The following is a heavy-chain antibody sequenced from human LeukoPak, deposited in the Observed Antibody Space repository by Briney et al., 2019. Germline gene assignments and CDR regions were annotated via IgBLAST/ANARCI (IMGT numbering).Heavy chain of an antibody. J-gene: IGHJ4*02. CDR2: FDPEDGET. CDR1: GYTLTELS. V-gene: IGHV1-24*01. D-gene: IGHD6-19*01. Sequence: ASVKVSCKVSGYTLTELSMHWMRQAPGKGLEWMGGFDPEDGETIYAQKFQGRVTMTEDTSTDTAYMELSSLRSEDTAVYYCATWGSGWSLFDYWGQGTLVTVSS. CDR3: ATWGSGWSLFDY.